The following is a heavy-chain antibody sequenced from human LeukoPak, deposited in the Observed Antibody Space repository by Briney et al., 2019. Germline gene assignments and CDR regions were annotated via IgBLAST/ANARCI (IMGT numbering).Heavy chain of an antibody. CDR1: GGSINSGGYY. CDR3: ARDTRYCTGGSCYPGAFDI. J-gene: IGHJ3*02. Sequence: PPQTLSLTCTVSGGSINSGGYYWSWIRQHPGKGLEWIGYIYYSGSTYYNPSLKSRVTISVDTSKNQLSLKLSSVTAADTAMYYCARDTRYCTGGSCYPGAFDIWGQGTVVTVSS. CDR2: IYYSGST. D-gene: IGHD2-15*01. V-gene: IGHV4-31*03.